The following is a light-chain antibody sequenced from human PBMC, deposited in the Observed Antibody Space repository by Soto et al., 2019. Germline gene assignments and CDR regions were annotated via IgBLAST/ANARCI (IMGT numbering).Light chain of an antibody. CDR1: QRVSSNY. J-gene: IGKJ3*01. CDR2: AAF. CDR3: QQRSNWPFT. Sequence: ESVLTQSPGTLSLSPGERSILSCISSQRVSSNYLAWYQQKPGQAPRLLIYAAFNRATGVPARFSGSGSGTDFTLTISSLEPGDFAVYYCQQRSNWPFTFGPGTKVDIK. V-gene: IGKV3-11*01.